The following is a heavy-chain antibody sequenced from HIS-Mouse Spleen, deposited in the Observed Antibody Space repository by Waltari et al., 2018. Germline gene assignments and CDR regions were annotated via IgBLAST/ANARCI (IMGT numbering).Heavy chain of an antibody. CDR1: GGPISSISYY. D-gene: IGHD6-6*01. Sequence: QLQLQESGPGLVKPSETLSLTCTVAGGPISSISYYWGWIRQPPGKGLEWIGSIYYSGSTYYNPSLKSRVTISVDTSKNQFSLKLSSVTAADTAVYYCASRYSSSSQFGYWGQGTLVTVSS. J-gene: IGHJ4*02. CDR2: IYYSGST. CDR3: ASRYSSSSQFGY. V-gene: IGHV4-39*07.